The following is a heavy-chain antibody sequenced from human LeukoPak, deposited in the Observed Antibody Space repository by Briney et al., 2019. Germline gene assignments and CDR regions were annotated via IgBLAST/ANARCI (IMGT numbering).Heavy chain of an antibody. CDR2: IYTSGST. CDR1: GGSISSYY. CDR3: ARGFCSNTRCYKEMATILPDY. J-gene: IGHJ4*02. V-gene: IGHV4-4*07. D-gene: IGHD2-2*02. Sequence: SETLSLTCTVSGGSISSYYWSWIRQPAGKGLEWIGRIYTSGSTNYNPSLKSRITMSVDTSKNQFSLKLRSVTAADTAVYYCARGFCSNTRCYKEMATILPDYWGQGALVTVSS.